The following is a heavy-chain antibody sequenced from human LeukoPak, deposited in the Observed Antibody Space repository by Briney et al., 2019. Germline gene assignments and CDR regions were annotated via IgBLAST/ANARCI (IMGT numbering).Heavy chain of an antibody. J-gene: IGHJ4*02. CDR1: GYTFTSYA. V-gene: IGHV1-3*01. CDR3: ARAYDSSPLDY. D-gene: IGHD3-22*01. Sequence: WASVKVSCKASGYTFTSYAMHWVRQAPGQRLEWMGWINAGNGNTKYSQKFQGRVTITADKSTSTAYMELSSLRSEDTAVYYCARAYDSSPLDYWGQGTLVTVSS. CDR2: INAGNGNT.